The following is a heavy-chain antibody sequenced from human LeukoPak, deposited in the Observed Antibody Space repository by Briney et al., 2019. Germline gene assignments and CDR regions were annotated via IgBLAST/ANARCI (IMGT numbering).Heavy chain of an antibody. J-gene: IGHJ4*02. Sequence: ASVKVSCKASGYTFTDHYIHWVRQAPGQGLEWMGWMNPSDNGVNYAQKFQGRVAMTRDTSISTAYVEVTRLTSDDTAVYYCTTKASALDYWGPGTLVTVSS. CDR3: TTKASALDY. CDR1: GYTFTDHY. CDR2: MNPSDNGV. V-gene: IGHV1-2*02.